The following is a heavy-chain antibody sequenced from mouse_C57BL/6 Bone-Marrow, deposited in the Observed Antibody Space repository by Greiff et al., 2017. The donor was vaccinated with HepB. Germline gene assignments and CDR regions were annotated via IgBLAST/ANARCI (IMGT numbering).Heavy chain of an antibody. CDR1: GFTFSDYY. V-gene: IGHV5-12*01. CDR2: ISNGGGST. Sequence: VQLKQSGGGLVQPGGSLKLSCAASGFTFSDYYMYWVRQTPEKRLEWVAYISNGGGSTYYPDTVKGRFTISRDNAKNTLYLQMSRLKSEDTAMYYCARAAYYSFYAMDYWGQGTSVTVSS. D-gene: IGHD2-12*01. J-gene: IGHJ4*01. CDR3: ARAAYYSFYAMDY.